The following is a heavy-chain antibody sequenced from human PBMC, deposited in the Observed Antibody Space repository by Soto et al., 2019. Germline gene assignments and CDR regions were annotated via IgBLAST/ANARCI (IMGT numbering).Heavy chain of an antibody. V-gene: IGHV1-18*01. CDR1: GYTFTSYG. D-gene: IGHD6-19*01. J-gene: IGHJ4*02. CDR3: ARDRGARRYSSGWYIFDY. CDR2: ISAYNGNT. Sequence: ASVKVSFKASGYTFTSYGISWLRQAPGQGLEWMGWISAYNGNTNYAQKLQGRVTMTTDTSTSTAYMELRSLRSDDTAVYYCARDRGARRYSSGWYIFDYWGQGTLVTVSS.